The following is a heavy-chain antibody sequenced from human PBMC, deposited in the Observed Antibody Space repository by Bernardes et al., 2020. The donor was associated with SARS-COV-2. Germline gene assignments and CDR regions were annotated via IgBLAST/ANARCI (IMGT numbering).Heavy chain of an antibody. Sequence: ASVKVSCKASGYTFTSYGISWVRQAPGQGLEWMGWISAYNGNTNYAQKLQGRVTMTTDTSTSTAYMELRSLRSDDTAVYYCARVVVAAGTWEYYGMDVWGQGTTVTVSS. CDR1: GYTFTSYG. D-gene: IGHD6-13*01. CDR3: ARVVVAAGTWEYYGMDV. J-gene: IGHJ6*02. V-gene: IGHV1-18*01. CDR2: ISAYNGNT.